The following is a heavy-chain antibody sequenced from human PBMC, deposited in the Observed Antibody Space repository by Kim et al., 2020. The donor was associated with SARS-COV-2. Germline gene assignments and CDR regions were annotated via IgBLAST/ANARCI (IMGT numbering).Heavy chain of an antibody. CDR2: IYYSGST. CDR1: GGSISSSSYY. J-gene: IGHJ4*02. Sequence: SETLSLTCTVSGGSISSSSYYWGWIRQPPGKGLEWIGSIYYSGSTYYNPSLKSRVTISVDTSKNQFSLKLSSVTAADTAVYYCARHQGDGYLWYYFDYWGQGTLVTVSS. D-gene: IGHD2-8*02. V-gene: IGHV4-39*01. CDR3: ARHQGDGYLWYYFDY.